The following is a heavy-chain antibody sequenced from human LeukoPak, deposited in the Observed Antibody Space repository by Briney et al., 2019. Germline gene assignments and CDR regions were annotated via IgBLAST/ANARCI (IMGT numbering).Heavy chain of an antibody. D-gene: IGHD2-21*01. CDR1: GFTYTNFG. CDR2: IRYDGSNK. Sequence: GGSLRLSCAASGFTYTNFGMHWVRQAPGKGLEWVAFIRYDGSNKYYADSVKGRFTISRDNSKNTLYLQMNSLRAEDTAVYYCAKDTQSYCGGDCYVDYWGQGTLVTVSS. J-gene: IGHJ4*02. CDR3: AKDTQSYCGGDCYVDY. V-gene: IGHV3-30*02.